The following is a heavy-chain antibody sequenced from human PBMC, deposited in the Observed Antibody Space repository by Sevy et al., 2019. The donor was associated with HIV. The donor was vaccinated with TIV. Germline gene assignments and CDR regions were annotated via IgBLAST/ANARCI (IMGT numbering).Heavy chain of an antibody. D-gene: IGHD6-19*01. CDR1: GYSFTSYW. V-gene: IGHV5-51*01. J-gene: IGHJ5*02. Sequence: GESLKISCKGSGYSFTSYWIGWVRQMPGKGLEWMGIIYPGDSDTRYSPSFQGQVTISADKSISTAYLQWSSLKASDTAMYYCARRGIAVAETDNWFDPWGQGTLVTVSS. CDR3: ARRGIAVAETDNWFDP. CDR2: IYPGDSDT.